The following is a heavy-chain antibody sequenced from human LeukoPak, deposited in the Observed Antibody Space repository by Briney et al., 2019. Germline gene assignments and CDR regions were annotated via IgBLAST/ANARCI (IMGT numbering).Heavy chain of an antibody. CDR1: GGTFSSYA. CDR3: ARAVVVAATTLGY. V-gene: IGHV1-69*01. D-gene: IGHD2-15*01. CDR2: IIPIFGTA. J-gene: IGHJ4*02. Sequence: SVKVSCKASGGTFSSYAISWVRQAPGQGLEWMGGIIPIFGTANYAQKFQGRVTITADESTSTAYMELSSLRSEDTAVCYCARAVVVAATTLGYWGQGTLVTVSS.